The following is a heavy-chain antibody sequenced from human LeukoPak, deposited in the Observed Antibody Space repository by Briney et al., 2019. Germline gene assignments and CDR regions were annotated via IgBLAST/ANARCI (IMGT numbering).Heavy chain of an antibody. CDR3: ARKFKGYCTNGVCYNDAFDI. J-gene: IGHJ3*02. CDR2: IYYSGST. V-gene: IGHV4-59*01. CDR1: GGSISSYY. D-gene: IGHD2-8*01. Sequence: SETLSLTCTVSGGSISSYYWSWLRQPPGKGLEWIGYIYYSGSTNYNPSLKSRVTISVDTSKNQFSLKLSSVTAADTAVYYCARKFKGYCTNGVCYNDAFDIWGQGTMVTVSS.